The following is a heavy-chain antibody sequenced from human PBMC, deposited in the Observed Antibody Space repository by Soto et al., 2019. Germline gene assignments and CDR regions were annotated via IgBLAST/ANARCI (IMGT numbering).Heavy chain of an antibody. CDR3: TTDLNPDDF. V-gene: IGHV3-15*04. Sequence: GSLRLSCAASGFTFSNAWMSWVRQAPGKGLEWVGRIGTKTYGGPVDYAAPVKGRFTISRDDSKTTLYLQMNSLKTEDTAVYYCTTDLNPDDFWGQGTLVTVSS. CDR1: GFTFSNAW. J-gene: IGHJ4*02. CDR2: IGTKTYGGPV.